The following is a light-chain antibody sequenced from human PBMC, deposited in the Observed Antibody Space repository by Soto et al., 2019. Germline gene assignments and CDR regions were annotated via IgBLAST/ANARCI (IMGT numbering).Light chain of an antibody. CDR2: DVS. J-gene: IGLJ1*01. Sequence: QSVLTQPASVSGSPGQSITISCTGTSSDIGTYNHVSWYQQLPGKAPKLMIHDVSNRPSGVSDRFSGSKSGNTASLTISGLQAEDEADYYCCSCTTSSTDVFGSGTKVTVL. CDR1: SSDIGTYNH. V-gene: IGLV2-14*03. CDR3: CSCTTSSTDV.